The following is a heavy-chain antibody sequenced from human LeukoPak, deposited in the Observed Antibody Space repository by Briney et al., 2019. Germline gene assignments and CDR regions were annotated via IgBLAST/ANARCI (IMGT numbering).Heavy chain of an antibody. CDR3: ATARFGELFSPFDY. Sequence: GASVKVSCKASGYTFASYGFTWVRQAPGRGLEWMGWISTYNGNTIHARNLQGRVTMTTDTSTSTAYMELRSLRFDDTAVYYCATARFGELFSPFDYWGQGTLVTVSS. D-gene: IGHD3-10*01. CDR2: ISTYNGNT. J-gene: IGHJ4*02. V-gene: IGHV1-18*01. CDR1: GYTFASYG.